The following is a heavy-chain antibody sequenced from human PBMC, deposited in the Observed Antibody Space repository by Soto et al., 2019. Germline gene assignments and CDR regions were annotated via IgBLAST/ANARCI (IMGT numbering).Heavy chain of an antibody. CDR2: ISYDGSNK. J-gene: IGHJ4*02. Sequence: GGSLRLSCAASGFTFSSYGMHWVRQAPGKGLEWVAVISYDGSNKYYADSVKGRFTISRDNSKNTLYLQMNSLRAEDTAVYYCAKDGIPYVDTAMVVYYFDYWGQGTLVTVSS. CDR3: AKDGIPYVDTAMVVYYFDY. D-gene: IGHD5-18*01. V-gene: IGHV3-30*18. CDR1: GFTFSSYG.